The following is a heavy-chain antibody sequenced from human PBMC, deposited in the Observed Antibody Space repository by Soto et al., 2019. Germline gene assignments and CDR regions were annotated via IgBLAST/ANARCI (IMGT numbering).Heavy chain of an antibody. J-gene: IGHJ4*02. CDR1: GYTFTSYD. CDR2: MNPNSGNT. V-gene: IGHV1-8*01. CDR3: ARGLEAYYDFWSGSPVFDY. D-gene: IGHD3-3*01. Sequence: ASVKVSCKASGYTFTSYDINWVRQATGQGLEWMGWMNPNSGNTGYAQKFQGRVTMTRNTSISTAYMELSSLRSEDTAVYYCARGLEAYYDFWSGSPVFDYWGQGTLVTVSS.